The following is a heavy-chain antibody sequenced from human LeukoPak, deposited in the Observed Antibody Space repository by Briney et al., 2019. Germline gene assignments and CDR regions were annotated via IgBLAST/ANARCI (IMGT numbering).Heavy chain of an antibody. Sequence: ASVKVSCKVSGYTLTELSMHWVRQAPGKGLEWMGGFDPEDGETIYAQKFQGRVTMTEDTSTDTAYMELSSLRSDDTAVYYCAKKGGYNFRSYSDYWGQGTLVTVSS. J-gene: IGHJ4*02. D-gene: IGHD5-24*01. CDR2: FDPEDGET. CDR1: GYTLTELS. CDR3: AKKGGYNFRSYSDY. V-gene: IGHV1-24*01.